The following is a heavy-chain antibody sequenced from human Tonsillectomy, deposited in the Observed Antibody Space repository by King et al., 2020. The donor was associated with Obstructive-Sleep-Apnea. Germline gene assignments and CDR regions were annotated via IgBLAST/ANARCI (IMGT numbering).Heavy chain of an antibody. CDR2: IYYSGST. V-gene: IGHV4-59*01. D-gene: IGHD3-10*01. CDR3: ARGFYGSGSYDY. Sequence: VQLQESGPGLVKPSETLSLTCTVSGGSISSYYWSWIRQPPGKGLEWIGYIYYSGSTHYNPSLKSRVTISVDTSKNQFSLKLSSVTAADTAVYYCARGFYGSGSYDYWGQGTLVTVSS. CDR1: GGSISSYY. J-gene: IGHJ4*02.